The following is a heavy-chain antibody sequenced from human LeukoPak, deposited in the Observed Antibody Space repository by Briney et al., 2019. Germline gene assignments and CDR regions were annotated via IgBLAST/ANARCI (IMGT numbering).Heavy chain of an antibody. Sequence: ASVKVSCKASGYTFTSYGISWVRQAPGQGLEWMGWISVYNGNTTYAQKLQGRVIMTTDTSTGTAYMELRSLRSDDTAVYYCRIAAGAHVFDIWGQGTMVTVSS. CDR1: GYTFTSYG. J-gene: IGHJ3*02. V-gene: IGHV1-18*01. CDR2: ISVYNGNT. D-gene: IGHD6-13*01. CDR3: RIAAGAHVFDI.